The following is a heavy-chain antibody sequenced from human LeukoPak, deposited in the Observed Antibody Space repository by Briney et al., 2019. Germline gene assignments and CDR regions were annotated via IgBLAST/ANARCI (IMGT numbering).Heavy chain of an antibody. V-gene: IGHV3-64*04. J-gene: IGHJ4*02. D-gene: IGHD3-22*01. CDR3: ARPSEERDYYDSSDYYPY. CDR1: GFAFSSHW. Sequence: GGSLRLSCAASGFAFSSHWMHWVRQAPGKGLEHVSGISSNGGSTYYADSVKGRFTISRDKSKNTLYLQMNSLRAEDTAVYYCARPSEERDYYDSSDYYPYWGQGTLVTVSS. CDR2: ISSNGGST.